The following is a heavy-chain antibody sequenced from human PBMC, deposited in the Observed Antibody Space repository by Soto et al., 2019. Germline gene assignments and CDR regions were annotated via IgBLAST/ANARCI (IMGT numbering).Heavy chain of an antibody. Sequence: QVQLVQSGTEVKKPGASVKVSCKASGYIFTDSHIHWVRQASGQGLEWLGWINPKTGDTHYSQKFQGRIILTRDTSISTAYMELTNLTSXDTAXXXXKRDPPRFFTSSPEGAGLWGQGTLVTVSS. CDR3: KRDPPRFFTSSPEGAGL. CDR2: INPKTGDT. J-gene: IGHJ4*02. CDR1: GYIFTDSH. D-gene: IGHD6-6*01. V-gene: IGHV1-2*02.